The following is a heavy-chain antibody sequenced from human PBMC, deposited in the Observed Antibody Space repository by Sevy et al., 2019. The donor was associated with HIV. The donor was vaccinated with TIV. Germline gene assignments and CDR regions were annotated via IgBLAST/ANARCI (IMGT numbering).Heavy chain of an antibody. D-gene: IGHD7-27*01. CDR2: INTSGST. CDR1: GDSFSSYF. CDR3: ARSNWVTATNGFSKSYYFDY. V-gene: IGHV4-4*07. Sequence: SETLSLTCTVSGDSFSSYFWAWIRQPAGKGLEWIGRINTSGSTNYNPSLKSRVTMSVDTSKSQFSLKVTSLTAAVTAIYFCARSNWVTATNGFSKSYYFDYWGQGSLVTVSS. J-gene: IGHJ4*02.